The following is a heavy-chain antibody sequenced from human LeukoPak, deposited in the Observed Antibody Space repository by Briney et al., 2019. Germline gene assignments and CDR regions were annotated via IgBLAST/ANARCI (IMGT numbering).Heavy chain of an antibody. V-gene: IGHV3-30*18. CDR2: TSYDDNEK. CDR1: GFSFSSSG. J-gene: IGHJ4*02. CDR3: ANLYGDYPDY. Sequence: PGGSLRLSCAASGFSFSSSGMHWVRQAPGKGLEWVAVTSYDDNEKSYADSVKGRFTISRDNSKNMLYLQMNSLRAEDTAVYYCANLYGDYPDYWGQGTLVTVSS. D-gene: IGHD4/OR15-4a*01.